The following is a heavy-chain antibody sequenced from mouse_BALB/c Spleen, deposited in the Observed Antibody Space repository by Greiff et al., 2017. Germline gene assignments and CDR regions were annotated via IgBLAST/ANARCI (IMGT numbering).Heavy chain of an antibody. CDR2: ISYSGST. D-gene: IGHD1-1*01. J-gene: IGHJ1*01. CDR1: GYSITSDYA. CDR3: ARRDYGSSYWYFDV. V-gene: IGHV3-2*02. Sequence: EVKLVESGPGLVKPSQSLSLTCTVTGYSITSDYAWNWIRQFPGNKLEWMGYISYSGSTSYNPSLKSRISITRDTSKNQFFLQLNSVTTEDTATYYCARRDYGSSYWYFDVWGAGTTVTVSS.